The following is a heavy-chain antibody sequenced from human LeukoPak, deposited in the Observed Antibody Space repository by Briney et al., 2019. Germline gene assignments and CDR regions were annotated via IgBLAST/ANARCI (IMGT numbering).Heavy chain of an antibody. Sequence: PSETLSLTCAVYGGSFSGYYWSWIRQPPGKGPEWIGEINHSGSTNYNPSLKSRVTISVDTSKNQFSLKLSSVTAADTAVYYCARGSSLLNWGQGTLVTVSS. CDR1: GGSFSGYY. CDR2: INHSGST. CDR3: ARGSSLLN. J-gene: IGHJ4*02. V-gene: IGHV4-34*01. D-gene: IGHD6-6*01.